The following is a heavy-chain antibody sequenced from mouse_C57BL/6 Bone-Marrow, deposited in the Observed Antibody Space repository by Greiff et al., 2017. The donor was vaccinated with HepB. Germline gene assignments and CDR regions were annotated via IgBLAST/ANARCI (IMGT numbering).Heavy chain of an antibody. V-gene: IGHV1-19*01. Sequence: EVKLQESGPVLVKPGASVKMSCKASGYTFTDYYMNWVKQSHGKSLGWIGVINPYNGGTSYNQKFKGKATLTVDKSSSTAYMELNSLTSEDSAVYYCAALLLRYGPYYWGQGTTLTVSS. CDR1: GYTFTDYY. CDR3: AALLLRYGPYY. D-gene: IGHD1-1*01. CDR2: INPYNGGT. J-gene: IGHJ2*01.